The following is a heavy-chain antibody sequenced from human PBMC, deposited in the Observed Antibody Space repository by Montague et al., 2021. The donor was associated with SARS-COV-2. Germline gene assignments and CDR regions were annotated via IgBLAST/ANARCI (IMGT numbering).Heavy chain of an antibody. CDR1: GGSISSGDYY. Sequence: TLSLTCTVSGGSISSGDYYWTWIRPLPGKGLEWIGYIDYSGTTYYPPSLKGRVSISMARSKNQLSLKLRSVSAADTAVYFCARDRDEAAAGTREFDPWGQGTHVTVSS. J-gene: IGHJ5*02. D-gene: IGHD6-13*01. CDR2: IDYSGTT. V-gene: IGHV4-31*03. CDR3: ARDRDEAAAGTREFDP.